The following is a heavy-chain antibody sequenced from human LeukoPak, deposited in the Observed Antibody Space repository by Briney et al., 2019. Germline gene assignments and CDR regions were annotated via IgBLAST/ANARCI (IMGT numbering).Heavy chain of an antibody. D-gene: IGHD4-23*01. J-gene: IGHJ4*02. CDR1: GFTFSSYA. Sequence: GGSLRLSCAASGFTFSSYAMSWVRQAPGKGLEWVSVIYSGGTTYYADSVKGRFTISRDNSKNTLYLQMNSLRAEDTAVYYCGGNSDYWGQGILVTVSS. V-gene: IGHV3-53*01. CDR2: IYSGGTT. CDR3: GGNSDY.